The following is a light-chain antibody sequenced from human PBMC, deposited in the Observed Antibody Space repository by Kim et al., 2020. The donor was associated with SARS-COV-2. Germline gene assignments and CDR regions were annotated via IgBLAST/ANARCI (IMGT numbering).Light chain of an antibody. J-gene: IGLJ2*01. V-gene: IGLV3-1*01. CDR2: RDD. CDR3: QAWDSRTAV. CDR1: KLGDKY. Sequence: SYELTQPPSVSVSPGKTTSITCSGDKLGDKYVCWYQQRPGQSPVLVIYRDDKRPSGIPERFSGTNSGNTATLTISGTQAMDEADYYCQAWDSRTAVFGGG.